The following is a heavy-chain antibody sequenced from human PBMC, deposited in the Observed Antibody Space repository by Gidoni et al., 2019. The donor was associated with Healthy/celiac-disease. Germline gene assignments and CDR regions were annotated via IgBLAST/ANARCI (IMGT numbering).Heavy chain of an antibody. CDR1: GHTLSRYG. V-gene: IGHV3-23*01. Sequence: EVQLLESGGGVGQPGGSRRPSCAAPGHTLSRYGMSWVCQAAGKGLGWVSAISGIGGSTYYADSVKGRFTISRDDSKNTLYLLMNSLRAEDTAVYYCAREDTAMVTQTVFDYWGQGTLVTVSS. J-gene: IGHJ4*02. CDR2: ISGIGGST. D-gene: IGHD5-18*01. CDR3: AREDTAMVTQTVFDY.